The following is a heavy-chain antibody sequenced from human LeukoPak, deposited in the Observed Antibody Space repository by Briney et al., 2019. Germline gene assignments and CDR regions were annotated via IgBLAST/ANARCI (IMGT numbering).Heavy chain of an antibody. CDR3: ARHECSSTSCYPDFDY. J-gene: IGHJ4*02. CDR1: GGSISSSSYY. Sequence: SETLSLTCTVSGGSISSSSYYWGWIRQPPGKGLEWIGSIYYSGSTYYNPSLKSRVTISVDTSKNQFSLKLSSVTAADTAMYYCARHECSSTSCYPDFDYWGQGTLVTVSS. D-gene: IGHD2-2*01. CDR2: IYYSGST. V-gene: IGHV4-39*01.